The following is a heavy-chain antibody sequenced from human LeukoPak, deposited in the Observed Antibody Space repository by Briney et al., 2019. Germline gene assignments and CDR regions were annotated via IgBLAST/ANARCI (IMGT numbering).Heavy chain of an antibody. CDR2: ISSSGSYI. J-gene: IGHJ4*02. D-gene: IGHD3-10*01. CDR3: ARGDRGDFDY. Sequence: NPGGSLRLSCEASGFIFSSYWMNWVRQAPGKGLEWVSSISSSGSYIYYADSVKGRFTISRDNAKKSLYLQMNSLRAEDTAVYYCARGDRGDFDYWGQGTLVTVSS. CDR1: GFIFSSYW. V-gene: IGHV3-21*01.